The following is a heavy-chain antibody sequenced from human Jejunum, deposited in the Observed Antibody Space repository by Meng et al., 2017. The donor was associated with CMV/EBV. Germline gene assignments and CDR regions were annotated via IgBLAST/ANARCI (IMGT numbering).Heavy chain of an antibody. J-gene: IGHJ4*02. Sequence: GYTFTDHYLNWGRQAPGQGLELMGWINPNIGGAHYLQKFQGRVTMTRDTSLSTAYMEMTSLTSDDTAVYYCAKVIATTRPGSPLDSWGQGTLVTVSS. D-gene: IGHD6-6*01. CDR2: INPNIGGA. CDR1: GYTFTDHY. CDR3: AKVIATTRPGSPLDS. V-gene: IGHV1-2*02.